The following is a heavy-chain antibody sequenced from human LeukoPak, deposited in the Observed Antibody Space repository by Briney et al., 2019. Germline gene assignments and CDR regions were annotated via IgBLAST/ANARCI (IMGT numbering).Heavy chain of an antibody. Sequence: PSETLSLTCTVSGGSISSYYWSWIRQPPGKGLEWIGYIYYSGSTNYNPSLKSRVTISVDTSKNQFSLKLSSVTAADTAVYYCARALDYGDSFMLDYWGQGTLVTVSS. CDR1: GGSISSYY. D-gene: IGHD4-17*01. CDR2: IYYSGST. V-gene: IGHV4-59*01. CDR3: ARALDYGDSFMLDY. J-gene: IGHJ4*02.